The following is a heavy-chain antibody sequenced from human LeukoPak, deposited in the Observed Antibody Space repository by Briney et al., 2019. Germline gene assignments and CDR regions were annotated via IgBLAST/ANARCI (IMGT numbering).Heavy chain of an antibody. J-gene: IGHJ4*02. V-gene: IGHV4-39*01. CDR1: AGSSSSSSYY. CDR2: IYYSGST. D-gene: IGHD3-16*02. Sequence: SETLSLTFSVYAGSSSSSSYYWGWIRQPPGKGLEWIGSIYYSGSTYYNPSLKSRVTISVDTSKNQFSLKLSSVTAADTAVYYCARYGGVIVIPNFWGQGTLVTVSS. CDR3: ARYGGVIVIPNF.